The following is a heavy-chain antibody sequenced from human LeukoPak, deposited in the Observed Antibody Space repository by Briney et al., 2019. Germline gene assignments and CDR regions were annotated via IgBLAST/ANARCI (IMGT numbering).Heavy chain of an antibody. CDR1: GFTFDDYT. V-gene: IGHV3-43*01. CDR3: AKGYSSGWYPFDY. Sequence: GGSLRLSCAASGFTFDDYTMHWVRQAPGKSLEWVSLITWDSGTTYYKDSVKGRFTISRDNSKNSLYLQMNSLRTEDTALYYCAKGYSSGWYPFDYWGQGTLVTVS. CDR2: ITWDSGTT. J-gene: IGHJ4*02. D-gene: IGHD6-19*01.